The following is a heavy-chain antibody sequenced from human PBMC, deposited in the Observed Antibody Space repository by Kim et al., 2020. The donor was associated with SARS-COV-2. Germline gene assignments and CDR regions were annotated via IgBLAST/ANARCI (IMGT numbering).Heavy chain of an antibody. V-gene: IGHV1-58*01. J-gene: IGHJ4*02. Sequence: SVKVSCKASGFTFTSSAVQWVRQARGQRLEWIGWIVVGSGNTNYAQKFQERVTITRDMSTSTAYMELSSLRSEDTAVYYCAAVRRFLEWNPFDYWGQGTLVTVSS. CDR2: IVVGSGNT. D-gene: IGHD3-3*01. CDR3: AAVRRFLEWNPFDY. CDR1: GFTFTSSA.